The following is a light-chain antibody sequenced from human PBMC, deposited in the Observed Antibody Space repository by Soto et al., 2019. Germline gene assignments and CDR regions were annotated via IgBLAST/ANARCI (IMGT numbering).Light chain of an antibody. CDR2: NVS. Sequence: QSVLTQTASVSGSPGQSITISCTGTSSDIGAHTYVSWFQQHPGKVPKVIIYNVSTRPSGISDRFSGSKSGNTASLTISGLQAEDEADYYCSSYAGGFVVFGGGTQLTVL. J-gene: IGLJ2*01. V-gene: IGLV2-14*01. CDR3: SSYAGGFVV. CDR1: SSDIGAHTY.